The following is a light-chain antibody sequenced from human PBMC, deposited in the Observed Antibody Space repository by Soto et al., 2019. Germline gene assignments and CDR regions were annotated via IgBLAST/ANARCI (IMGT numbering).Light chain of an antibody. CDR1: RSDIGAYNF. J-gene: IGLJ2*01. V-gene: IGLV2-14*03. Sequence: QSALTQPASVSGSPGQSITISCTGTRSDIGAYNFVSWYQQHPGEVPKLILYDVNVRPSGVSNRFSGSKSGNTASLTISGLQAEDEADYYCTSWTTSTTMIFGGGTKPDRP. CDR2: DVN. CDR3: TSWTTSTTMI.